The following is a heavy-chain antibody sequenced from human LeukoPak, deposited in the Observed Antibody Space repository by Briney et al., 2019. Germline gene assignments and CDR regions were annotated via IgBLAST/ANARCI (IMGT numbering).Heavy chain of an antibody. J-gene: IGHJ4*02. D-gene: IGHD4-17*01. V-gene: IGHV3-21*01. CDR1: GFTFSSYS. Sequence: GGSLRLSRAASGFTFSSYSMNWVRQAPGKGLEWVSSISSSSSYIYYADSVKGRFTISRGSAKNSLYLQMNSLRAEDTAVYYCARDHYGDSDYWGQGTLVTVSS. CDR3: ARDHYGDSDY. CDR2: ISSSSSYI.